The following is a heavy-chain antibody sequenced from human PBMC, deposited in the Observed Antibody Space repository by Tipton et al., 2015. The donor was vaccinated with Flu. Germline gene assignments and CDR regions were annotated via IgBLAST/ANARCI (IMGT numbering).Heavy chain of an antibody. V-gene: IGHV3-30*18. CDR2: ISYDGSSK. CDR1: GFTFNRFG. Sequence: QLVQSGGGVVQPGRSLRLSCVASGFTFNRFGMHWVRQAPGKGLEWVGVISYDGSSKHYGDSVKGRFTISRDNSENTLYLQMNSLRADDTAVYYCAKDEDGMNYCYVMDVWGHGTTVTVSS. J-gene: IGHJ6*02. CDR3: AKDEDGMNYCYVMDV.